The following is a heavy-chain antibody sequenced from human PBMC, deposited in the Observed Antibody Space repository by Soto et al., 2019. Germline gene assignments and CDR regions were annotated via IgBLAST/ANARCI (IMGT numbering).Heavy chain of an antibody. CDR1: GGSISSGDYY. J-gene: IGHJ4*02. CDR2: IYYSGST. V-gene: IGHV4-30-4*01. Sequence: SETLSLTCTVSGGSISSGDYYWSWIRQPPGKGLEWIGYIYYSGSTYYNPSLKSRVTISVDTSKNQFSLKLSSVTAADTAVYYCARDRRGYFYLDYWGQGTLVTVSS. CDR3: ARDRRGYFYLDY. D-gene: IGHD3-22*01.